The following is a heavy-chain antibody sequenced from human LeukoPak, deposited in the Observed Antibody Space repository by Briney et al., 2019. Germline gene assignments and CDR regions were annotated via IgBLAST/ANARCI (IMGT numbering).Heavy chain of an antibody. D-gene: IGHD3-22*01. CDR2: INPNSGGT. V-gene: IGHV1-2*02. Sequence: ASVEVSCKASGYTFTGYYMHWVRQAPGQGLEWMGWINPNSGGTNYAQKFQGRVTMTRDTSISTAYMELSRLRSDDTAVYYCARGSGYYFYFDYWGQGTLVTVSS. CDR3: ARGSGYYFYFDY. CDR1: GYTFTGYY. J-gene: IGHJ4*02.